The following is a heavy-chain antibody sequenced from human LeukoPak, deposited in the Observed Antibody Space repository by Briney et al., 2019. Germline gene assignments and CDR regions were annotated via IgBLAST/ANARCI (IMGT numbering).Heavy chain of an antibody. J-gene: IGHJ3*02. CDR1: GYSFVSHW. D-gene: IGHD1-26*01. CDR2: IYPGDSDT. V-gene: IGHV5-51*01. CDR3: ARRGSGSLDAFDI. Sequence: GESLKISCKASGYSFVSHWIGWVRQMPGKGLEWMGIIYPGDSDTRYSPSFQGQVTISADKSISTAYLQWSSLKASDTAMYYCARRGSGSLDAFDIWGQGTMVTVSS.